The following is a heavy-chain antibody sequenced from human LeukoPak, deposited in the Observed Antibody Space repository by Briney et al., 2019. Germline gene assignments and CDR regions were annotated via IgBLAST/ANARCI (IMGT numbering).Heavy chain of an antibody. D-gene: IGHD6-13*01. CDR2: ISYDGSNK. CDR3: ASRPGMAAAGRSGPSGMDV. J-gene: IGHJ6*02. CDR1: GFTFSSYG. Sequence: GGSLRLSCAASGFTFSSYGMHWVRQAPGKGLEWVAVISYDGSNKYYADSVKGRFTISRDNSKNTLYLQMNSLRAEDTAVYYCASRPGMAAAGRSGPSGMDVWGQGTTVTVSS. V-gene: IGHV3-30*03.